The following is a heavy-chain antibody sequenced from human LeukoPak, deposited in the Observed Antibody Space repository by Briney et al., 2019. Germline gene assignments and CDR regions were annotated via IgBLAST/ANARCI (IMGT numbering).Heavy chain of an antibody. V-gene: IGHV3-23*01. D-gene: IGHD6-19*01. CDR2: ISDTGGST. Sequence: GGSLRLSCAASGFTFSNYAMSWVRQAPGKGLEWVSGISDTGGSTYYADSVKGWFTISRDNSKNTLYLQMNSLRAEDTAIYYCAKLPVSYSSGWSNFDYWGQGTLVTVSS. CDR3: AKLPVSYSSGWSNFDY. J-gene: IGHJ4*02. CDR1: GFTFSNYA.